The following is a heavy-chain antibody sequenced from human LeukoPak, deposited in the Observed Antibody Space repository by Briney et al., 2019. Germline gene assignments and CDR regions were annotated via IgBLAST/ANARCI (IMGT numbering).Heavy chain of an antibody. J-gene: IGHJ4*02. V-gene: IGHV4-31*03. CDR1: SGSISSGGYY. D-gene: IGHD5-18*01. CDR3: ARALGQLWHKMKFDY. Sequence: SETLSLTCTVSSGSISSGGYYWSWIRQHPGKGLEWIGYIYYSGSTYYNPSLKSRVTISVDTSKNQFSLKLSSVTAADTAVYYCARALGQLWHKMKFDYWGQGTLVTVSS. CDR2: IYYSGST.